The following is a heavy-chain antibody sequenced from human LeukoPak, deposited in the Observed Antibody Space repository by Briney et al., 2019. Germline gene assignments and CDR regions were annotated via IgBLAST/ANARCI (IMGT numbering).Heavy chain of an antibody. CDR3: ARELPLDCSGGSCYYYYYYMDV. CDR2: IYYSGST. CDR1: GGSISSYY. J-gene: IGHJ6*03. Sequence: SETLSLTCTVSGGSISSYYWSWIRQPPGKGLEWIGYIYYSGSTNYNPSLKSRVTISVDTSKNQFSLKLSSVTAADTAVYYCARELPLDCSGGSCYYYYYYMDVWGKGTTVTISS. V-gene: IGHV4-59*01. D-gene: IGHD2-15*01.